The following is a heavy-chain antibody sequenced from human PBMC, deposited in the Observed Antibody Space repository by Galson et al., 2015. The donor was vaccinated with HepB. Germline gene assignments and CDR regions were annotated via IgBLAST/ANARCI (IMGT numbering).Heavy chain of an antibody. CDR2: ISGSGGST. Sequence: SLRHSCADSGFTFNSYAMSWVRQAPGKGLEWVSAISGSGGSTYYADSVKGRFTISRDNSKNTLYLQMNSLRAEDTAVYYCAKGVRGSSYDAFDIWGQGTMVTVSS. CDR1: GFTFNSYA. J-gene: IGHJ3*02. V-gene: IGHV3-23*01. CDR3: AKGVRGSSYDAFDI. D-gene: IGHD1-26*01.